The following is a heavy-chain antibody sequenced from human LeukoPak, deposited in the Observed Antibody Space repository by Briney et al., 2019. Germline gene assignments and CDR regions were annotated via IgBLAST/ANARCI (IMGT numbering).Heavy chain of an antibody. D-gene: IGHD3-3*01. CDR2: IKSRGDGETR. Sequence: PGGSLRLSCVASGFRFSSYSMNWVRQAPGKGLEWVGRIKSRGDGETRDYAAPVKDRFIISRDDSKNTLYLQMNSLRTEDTAIYYCAAVGEWLSNAFNTWGQGTMVTVSA. CDR1: GFRFSSYS. J-gene: IGHJ3*02. CDR3: AAVGEWLSNAFNT. V-gene: IGHV3-15*01.